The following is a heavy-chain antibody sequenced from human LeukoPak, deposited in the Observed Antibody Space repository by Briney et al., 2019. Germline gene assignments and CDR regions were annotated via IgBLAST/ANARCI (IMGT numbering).Heavy chain of an antibody. CDR3: ARGYRGGYSYGYTPFDY. CDR2: ISSSSSTI. Sequence: PGRSLRLSCAASGFTFSSYSMNWVRQAPGKGLEWVSYISSSSSTIYYADSVKGRFTISRDNAKNSLYLQMNSLRAEDTAVYYCARGYRGGYSYGYTPFDYWGQGTLVTVSS. CDR1: GFTFSSYS. J-gene: IGHJ4*02. D-gene: IGHD5-18*01. V-gene: IGHV3-48*01.